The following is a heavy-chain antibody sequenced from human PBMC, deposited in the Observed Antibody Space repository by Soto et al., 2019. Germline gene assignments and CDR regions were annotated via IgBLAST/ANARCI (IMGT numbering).Heavy chain of an antibody. D-gene: IGHD3-22*01. CDR2: ISTNGGST. V-gene: IGHV3-64D*06. J-gene: IGHJ4*02. Sequence: PGGSLGLSCSASGFTFSIYAMHWVRQAPGKGLEYVSSISTNGGSTDYADSVKGRFTISRDNSKNTVYLQMSSLRVEDTAVYYCVKGEYYYDSSGYYPFDYWGQGTLVTX. CDR3: VKGEYYYDSSGYYPFDY. CDR1: GFTFSIYA.